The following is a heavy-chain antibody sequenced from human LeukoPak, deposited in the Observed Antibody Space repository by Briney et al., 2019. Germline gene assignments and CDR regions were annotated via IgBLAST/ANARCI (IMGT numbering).Heavy chain of an antibody. D-gene: IGHD3-22*01. Sequence: GESLKISCKGSEYSFTSYWIGWVRQMPGKGLEWMGIIYPGDSDTRYSPSFQGQVTISADKSISNAYLQWSSLKASDTAMYYCARPNITSYYDSRGYDAFDVWGQGTMVTVSS. CDR3: ARPNITSYYDSRGYDAFDV. CDR1: EYSFTSYW. CDR2: IYPGDSDT. V-gene: IGHV5-51*01. J-gene: IGHJ3*01.